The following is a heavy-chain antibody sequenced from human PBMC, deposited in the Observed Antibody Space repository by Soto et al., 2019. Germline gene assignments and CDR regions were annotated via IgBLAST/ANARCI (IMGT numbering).Heavy chain of an antibody. J-gene: IGHJ4*02. V-gene: IGHV4-31*03. CDR1: GDSLSSGGHY. CDR3: ARVDHRGYFAILTDY. Sequence: SETLSLTCTVSGDSLSSGGHYWSWIRQHPWKGLEWIGHIYDSVNTYYSPSLRSRVTISADMSKNQFSLNLRSVTAADTAVYYCARVDHRGYFAILTDYWGQGXLVTVS. D-gene: IGHD3-9*01. CDR2: IYDSVNT.